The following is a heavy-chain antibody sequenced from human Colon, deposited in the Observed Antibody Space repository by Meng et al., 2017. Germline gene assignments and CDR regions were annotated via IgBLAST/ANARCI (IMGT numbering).Heavy chain of an antibody. J-gene: IGHJ4*02. D-gene: IGHD3-22*01. CDR1: GYTFTSYT. Sequence: QVQLIQSGAEVKRPGASVMVSCKASGYTFTSYTMHWVRQAPGQRLEWMGWINTGNGYTKYSQKFQDRVTITRDTSASTAYMELSSLRSEDTAVYYCASAHYDSSGSVDYWGQGTLVTVSS. CDR2: INTGNGYT. CDR3: ASAHYDSSGSVDY. V-gene: IGHV1-3*04.